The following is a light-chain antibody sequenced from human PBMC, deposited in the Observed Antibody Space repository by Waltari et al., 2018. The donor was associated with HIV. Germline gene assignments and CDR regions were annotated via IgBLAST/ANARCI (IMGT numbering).Light chain of an antibody. V-gene: IGLV3-19*01. J-gene: IGLJ3*02. CDR3: NSRDSSGHWF. CDR1: SVRSYY. CDR2: GEN. Sequence: SSELAQHPAVSVALGQTVRITCQGDSVRSYYENWYQQKPGQAPVLVVYGENNRPSGIPDRFSGSSSGNTASLTIAGAQSEDEADYYCNSRDSSGHWFFGGGTKVTVL.